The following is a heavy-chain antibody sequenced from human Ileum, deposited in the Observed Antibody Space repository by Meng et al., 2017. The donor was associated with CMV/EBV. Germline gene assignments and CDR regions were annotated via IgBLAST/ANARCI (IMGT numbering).Heavy chain of an antibody. J-gene: IGHJ4*02. Sequence: EVQLWDSGGGLIQPGGSLRLSCAVSGFTVSSNYMSWVRQAPGKGLEWVSVFYNAGVTYYSDSVRGRFTISRDNSKNTLYLQMNSLRAEDTAVYYCARDQGATTGGYFDYWGQGALVTVSS. CDR2: FYNAGVT. D-gene: IGHD7-27*01. CDR1: GFTVSSNY. V-gene: IGHV3-53*01. CDR3: ARDQGATTGGYFDY.